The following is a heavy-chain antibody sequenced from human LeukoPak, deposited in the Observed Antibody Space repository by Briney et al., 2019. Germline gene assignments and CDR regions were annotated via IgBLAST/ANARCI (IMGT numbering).Heavy chain of an antibody. Sequence: GASVKVSCKASGGTFISYAISWVRQAPGQGLEWMGGINPIFGTANYAQKFQGRVTITADESTSIAYMELSSLRSEDTAVYYCARGGYCSSTSCYESWFDPWGQGTLVTVSS. J-gene: IGHJ5*02. V-gene: IGHV1-69*13. CDR1: GGTFISYA. D-gene: IGHD2-2*01. CDR2: INPIFGTA. CDR3: ARGGYCSSTSCYESWFDP.